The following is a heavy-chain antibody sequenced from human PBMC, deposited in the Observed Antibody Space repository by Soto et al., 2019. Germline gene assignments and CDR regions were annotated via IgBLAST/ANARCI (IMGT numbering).Heavy chain of an antibody. D-gene: IGHD1-26*01. Sequence: TGGSLRLSCAASGFTFSTFGMHWVRQAPGKGLEWVAVIYFDGSNKYYADSVKGRFTISREDSKNTLFLEMNSLRAEDTALYFCARDRGVGGGHFDYWGQGTLVTVSS. CDR1: GFTFSTFG. CDR3: ARDRGVGGGHFDY. V-gene: IGHV3-33*01. CDR2: IYFDGSNK. J-gene: IGHJ4*02.